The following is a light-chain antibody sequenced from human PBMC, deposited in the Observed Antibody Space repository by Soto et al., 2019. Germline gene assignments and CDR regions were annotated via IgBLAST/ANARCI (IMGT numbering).Light chain of an antibody. J-gene: IGLJ1*01. CDR2: DVS. Sequence: QSVLTQPPSASGSPGQSVTISCTGTSSDVGNYNYVSWYQQHPGKAPKLMIYDVSKRPSGVPDRFSGSKSGTSASLAISGLRSEDEADYYCVSWDDSLSGLVFGTGTKVTVL. CDR3: VSWDDSLSGLV. V-gene: IGLV2-8*01. CDR1: SSDVGNYNY.